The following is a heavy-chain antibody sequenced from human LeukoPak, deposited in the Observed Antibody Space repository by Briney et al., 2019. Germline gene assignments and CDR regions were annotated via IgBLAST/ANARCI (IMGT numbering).Heavy chain of an antibody. V-gene: IGHV4-39*01. J-gene: IGHJ4*02. CDR3: ARHYGP. CDR1: GFTFSSYR. Sequence: GSLRLSCAASGFTFSSYRMNWVRQPPGKGLEWIGSIYYSGSTYYNPSLKSRVTISVDTSKNQFSLKLNSVTATDTAVYYCARHYGPWGQGTLVTVSS. CDR2: IYYSGST. D-gene: IGHD3-10*01.